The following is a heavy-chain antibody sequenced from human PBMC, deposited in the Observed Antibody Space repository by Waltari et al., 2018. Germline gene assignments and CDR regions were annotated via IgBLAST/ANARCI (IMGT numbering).Heavy chain of an antibody. J-gene: IGHJ3*02. CDR1: GDSISNNNYY. V-gene: IGHV4-39*07. D-gene: IGHD6-19*01. CDR2: LHYIGDT. Sequence: QLQLQESGPGLVKPSETLSLTCTASGDSISNNNYYWGWIRQPQGTGLEWIGSLHYIGDTYCSSSLKSRVIISVDTSNNQFSLRLTSVTAADTAIYVCARNQRGWFDAFDIWGQGTAVTVSS. CDR3: ARNQRGWFDAFDI.